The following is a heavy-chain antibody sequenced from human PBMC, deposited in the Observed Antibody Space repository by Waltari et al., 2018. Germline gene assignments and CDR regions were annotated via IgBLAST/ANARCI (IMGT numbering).Heavy chain of an antibody. Sequence: EVQLVESGGGPVKPGGSLRLSCAASGFVFSDLNMIWVRQAPGKGLEGVSFISRSGSNIDYADSVKGRFTISRDNDKNTLFLQMDSLTAEDTAVYYCARDVGLGKPDYWGQGTLVTVSS. D-gene: IGHD7-27*01. V-gene: IGHV3-21*06. CDR1: GFVFSDLN. CDR2: ISRSGSNI. CDR3: ARDVGLGKPDY. J-gene: IGHJ4*02.